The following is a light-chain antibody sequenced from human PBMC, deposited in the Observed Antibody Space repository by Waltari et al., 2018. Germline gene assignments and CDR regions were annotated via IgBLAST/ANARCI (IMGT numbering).Light chain of an antibody. CDR2: DAS. CDR3: QKYGTVPAT. V-gene: IGKV3-20*01. CDR1: QSVWRT. Sequence: EIVLTQSPGTLSLSPGERDTLYCRASQSVWRTLAWYQQKHDQAPRLLIYDASSRATGVPNRFSGSGSVTDFSLTISRLGPEDFAVYYCQKYGTVPATVGQGTTVEIK. J-gene: IGKJ1*01.